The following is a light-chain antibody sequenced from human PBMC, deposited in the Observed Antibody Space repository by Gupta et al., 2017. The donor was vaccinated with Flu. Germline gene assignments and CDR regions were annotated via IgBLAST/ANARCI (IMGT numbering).Light chain of an antibody. Sequence: SALTQPPSASGSPGQSVTIPCAGTTSDVGAYNYVSWYQQHPGTAPKLIIYEVTQRPSGVPGRFSGSKSGNTASLTVSGVQTEDDADYYCTSYAGNNNLKFGGGTKLTVL. CDR3: TSYAGNNNLK. CDR2: EVT. J-gene: IGLJ2*01. V-gene: IGLV2-8*01. CDR1: TSDVGAYNY.